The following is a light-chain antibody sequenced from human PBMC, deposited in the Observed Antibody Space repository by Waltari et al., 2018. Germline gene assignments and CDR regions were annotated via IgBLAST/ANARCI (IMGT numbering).Light chain of an antibody. V-gene: IGLV1-47*01. Sequence: QSVLTQSPSASGTPWQRVTISCSGSSSNIESNHVFWYQQIPGTAPKLLIFRDNRRPSGVPDRFSASKSGTSASLAISGLRSEDEADYYCAAWDNSLSGVLFGGGTKLTVL. CDR2: RDN. CDR3: AAWDNSLSGVL. CDR1: SSNIESNH. J-gene: IGLJ2*01.